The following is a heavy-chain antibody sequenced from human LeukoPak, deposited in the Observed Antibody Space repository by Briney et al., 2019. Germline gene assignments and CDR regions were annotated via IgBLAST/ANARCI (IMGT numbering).Heavy chain of an antibody. CDR2: IYGGGAP. Sequence: GGSLRLSCAASGFTVSSNYVNWVRQAPGKGLEWVSVIYGGGAPYYADSVKGRFTIPRDNSKNTLYLQMNSLRAEDTAVYYCARDRGGSYSAIDYWGQGTLVTVSS. J-gene: IGHJ4*02. CDR3: ARDRGGSYSAIDY. V-gene: IGHV3-66*01. CDR1: GFTVSSNY. D-gene: IGHD1-26*01.